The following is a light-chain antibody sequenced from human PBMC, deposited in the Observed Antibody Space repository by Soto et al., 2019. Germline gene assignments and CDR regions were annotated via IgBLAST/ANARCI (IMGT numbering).Light chain of an antibody. CDR2: DAS. J-gene: IGKJ5*01. Sequence: EIVLTQSPATLSLSPGERATLSCRASQTFSSHLAWYQQKPGQAPRLLIYDASKRATGIPARFSGRGSGTDFPLTISSLVPEDFAVYYCQQRSNWPPVITFGQGTRLEIK. CDR3: QQRSNWPPVIT. CDR1: QTFSSH. V-gene: IGKV3-11*01.